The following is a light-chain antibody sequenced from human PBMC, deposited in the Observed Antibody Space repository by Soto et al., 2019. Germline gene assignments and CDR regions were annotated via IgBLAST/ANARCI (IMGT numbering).Light chain of an antibody. V-gene: IGKV3-15*01. CDR1: QSVSSN. CDR2: GAS. J-gene: IGKJ2*01. CDR3: QQYNNWPPPKNEGKYT. Sequence: EIVMTQSPATLSVSPGERATLSCRASQSVSSNLAWYQQKPGQAPRLLIYGASTRATGIPARFSGSGSGTEFTLTISSLQSEDFAVYYCQQYNNWPPPKNEGKYTFGQGTKLEIK.